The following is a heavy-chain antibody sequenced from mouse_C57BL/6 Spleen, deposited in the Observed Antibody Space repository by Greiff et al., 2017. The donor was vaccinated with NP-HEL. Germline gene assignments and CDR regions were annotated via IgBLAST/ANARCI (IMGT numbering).Heavy chain of an antibody. D-gene: IGHD1-1*01. CDR1: GYAFSSSW. J-gene: IGHJ3*01. V-gene: IGHV1-82*01. CDR3: ARDYYGSEGFAY. Sequence: LQESGPELVKPGASVKISCKASGYAFSSSWMNWVKQRPGKGLEWIGRIYPGDGDTNYNGKFKGKATLTADKSSSTAYMQLSSLTSEDSAVYFCARDYYGSEGFAYWGQGTLVTVSA. CDR2: IYPGDGDT.